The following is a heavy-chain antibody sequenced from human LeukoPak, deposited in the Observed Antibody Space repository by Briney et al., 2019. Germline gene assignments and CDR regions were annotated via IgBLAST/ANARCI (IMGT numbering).Heavy chain of an antibody. Sequence: GGSLRLSCAASGFTFSSYWMHWVRQAPGKGLVWVSRFTSDGSSTSYADSVKGRFTISRDNAKNTLYLQMSSLRAEDTAVYYCVSLTGTTESYYFDYWGQGTLVTVSS. CDR2: FTSDGSST. V-gene: IGHV3-74*01. CDR3: VSLTGTTESYYFDY. D-gene: IGHD1-20*01. CDR1: GFTFSSYW. J-gene: IGHJ4*02.